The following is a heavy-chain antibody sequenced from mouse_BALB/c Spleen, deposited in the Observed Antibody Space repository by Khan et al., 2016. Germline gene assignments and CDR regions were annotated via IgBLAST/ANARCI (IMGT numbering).Heavy chain of an antibody. CDR2: ISYSGST. CDR1: GYSITSDYA. Sequence: EVQLQESGPGLVKPSQSLSLTCTVTGYSITSDYAWNWIRQFPGNRLEWMGYISYSGSTSYNPSLKSRISITRDTSKNQFFLQLNSVTSEETATYYCARSDYDDKDAMDYWGQGTSVTVSS. V-gene: IGHV3-2*02. CDR3: ARSDYDDKDAMDY. J-gene: IGHJ4*01. D-gene: IGHD2-4*01.